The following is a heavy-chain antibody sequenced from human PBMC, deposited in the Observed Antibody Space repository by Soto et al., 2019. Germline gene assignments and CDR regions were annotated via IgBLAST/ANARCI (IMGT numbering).Heavy chain of an antibody. CDR1: GFTFSSYT. J-gene: IGHJ4*02. CDR3: ARGFVGSSSFYSFEY. D-gene: IGHD6-6*01. V-gene: IGHV3-30-3*01. Sequence: QVHLVESGGGVVQPGRSLRLSCAASGFTFSSYTIHWVRQAPGTGLEWVAVMSYDGSHIYYADSVEGRFNISRDNSRNTLYLQMNSRRVEDTAVYYCARGFVGSSSFYSFEYWGQGTLVTVSS. CDR2: MSYDGSHI.